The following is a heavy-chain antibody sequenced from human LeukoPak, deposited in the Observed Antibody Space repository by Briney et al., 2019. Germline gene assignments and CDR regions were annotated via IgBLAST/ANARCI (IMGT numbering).Heavy chain of an antibody. J-gene: IGHJ5*02. D-gene: IGHD2-21*01. CDR1: GGSINSGNYF. Sequence: SETLSLTCSVSGGSINSGNYFWGWIRQPPGKGLEWIGSIYYSGSTYYNPSLKSRVTISVDTSKNQFSLHLSSVTAADTAVYYCARQVIPGWFDPWGQGTLVTVSS. CDR2: IYYSGST. CDR3: ARQVIPGWFDP. V-gene: IGHV4-39*01.